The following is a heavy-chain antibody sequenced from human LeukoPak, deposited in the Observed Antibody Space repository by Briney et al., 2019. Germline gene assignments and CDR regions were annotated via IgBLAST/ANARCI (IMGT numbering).Heavy chain of an antibody. CDR1: GFTFSRSW. V-gene: IGHV3-74*01. CDR3: ARDPYYYDSSGYLGFDY. Sequence: PGGSLRLSCAASGFTFSRSWMHWVRQAPGKGLVWVSRIDPDGSSRSYADSVKGRFSISRDNANNTLYLRMNSLRAEDTAVYYCARDPYYYDSSGYLGFDYWGQGTLVTVSS. J-gene: IGHJ4*02. D-gene: IGHD3-22*01. CDR2: IDPDGSSR.